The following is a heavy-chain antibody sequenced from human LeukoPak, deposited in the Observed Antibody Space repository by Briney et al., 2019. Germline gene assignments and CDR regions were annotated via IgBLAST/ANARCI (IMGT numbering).Heavy chain of an antibody. J-gene: IGHJ4*02. CDR2: IYYSGST. CDR3: ARVVSYYGSGSLDY. Sequence: SETLSLTCTVSGGSISSSSYYWGWIRQPPGKGLEWIGSIYYSGSTYYNPSLKSRVTISVDTSKNQFSLKLSSVTAADTAVYYCARVVSYYGSGSLDYWGQGTLVTVSS. V-gene: IGHV4-39*07. CDR1: GGSISSSSYY. D-gene: IGHD3-10*01.